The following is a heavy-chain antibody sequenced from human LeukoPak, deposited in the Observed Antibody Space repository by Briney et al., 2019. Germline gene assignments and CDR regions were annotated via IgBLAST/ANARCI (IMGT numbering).Heavy chain of an antibody. Sequence: GGSLRLSCAASGFTFSDYYMSWIRQAPGKGLEWVSYISSSSSYTNYADSVKGRFTISRDNAKNSLYLQMNSLRAEDTAVYYCARVSPTPYSSGWYGNEQEYYFDYWGQGTLVTVSS. J-gene: IGHJ4*02. D-gene: IGHD6-19*01. CDR3: ARVSPTPYSSGWYGNEQEYYFDY. V-gene: IGHV3-11*05. CDR2: ISSSSSYT. CDR1: GFTFSDYY.